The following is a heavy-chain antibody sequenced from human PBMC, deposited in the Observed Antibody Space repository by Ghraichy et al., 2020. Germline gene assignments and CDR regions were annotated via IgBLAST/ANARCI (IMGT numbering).Heavy chain of an antibody. CDR3: ARSSIVVVESGYAFDI. Sequence: ASVKVSCKASGYTFTSYGISWVRQAPGQGLEWMGWISAYNGNTNYAQKLQGRVTMTTDTSTSTAYMELRSLRSDDTAVYYCARSSIVVVESGYAFDIWGQGTMVTVSS. CDR2: ISAYNGNT. J-gene: IGHJ3*02. V-gene: IGHV1-18*01. D-gene: IGHD3-22*01. CDR1: GYTFTSYG.